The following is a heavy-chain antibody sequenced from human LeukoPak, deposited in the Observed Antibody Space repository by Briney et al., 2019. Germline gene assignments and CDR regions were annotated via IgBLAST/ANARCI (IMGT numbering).Heavy chain of an antibody. V-gene: IGHV3-21*01. D-gene: IGHD6-19*01. CDR3: ARDTRQWLVMGYFDY. CDR2: ISSSSSYI. CDR1: GFTFSSYS. J-gene: IGHJ4*02. Sequence: GGSLRLSCAASGFTFSSYSMNWVRQAPGKGLEWVSSISSSSSYIYYADSVKGRFTISRDNAKNSLYLQMNSLRAEDTAVYYCARDTRQWLVMGYFDYWGQGTLVTVSS.